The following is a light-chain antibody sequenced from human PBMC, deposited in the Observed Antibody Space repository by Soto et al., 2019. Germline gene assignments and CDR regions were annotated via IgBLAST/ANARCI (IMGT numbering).Light chain of an antibody. CDR2: GNN. CDR1: GSSTGTNT. Sequence: QSALTQPPSASGTPGQRVTISCSGSGSSTGTNTVNWYRQLPGTAPKLLIYGNNQRPSGVPDRFSGSKSGTSASLAISGPRSEDEAEYYCTAWDGSLNNVLFGGGTKVTVL. V-gene: IGLV1-44*01. J-gene: IGLJ2*01. CDR3: TAWDGSLNNVL.